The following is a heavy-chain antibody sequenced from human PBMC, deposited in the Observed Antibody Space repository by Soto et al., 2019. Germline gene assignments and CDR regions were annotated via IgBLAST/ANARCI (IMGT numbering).Heavy chain of an antibody. J-gene: IGHJ5*02. CDR1: GGTFSRHA. CDR2: IIPLFGTT. V-gene: IGHV1-69*01. CDR3: ARAAIHGSSWYFWVDP. Sequence: QVQLVQSGSEVKMPGSSVKVSCKTSGGTFSRHAINWVRQAPGQGLEWMGGIIPLFGTTNYAQKLKGRVTISADESTSTAYMELSSLTSEDAAVYYCARAAIHGSSWYFWVDPWGQGTLVTVSS. D-gene: IGHD6-13*01.